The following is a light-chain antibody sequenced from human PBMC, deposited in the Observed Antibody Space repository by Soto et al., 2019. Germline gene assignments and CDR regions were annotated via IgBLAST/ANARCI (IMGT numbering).Light chain of an antibody. CDR2: GAS. CDR3: QHYGGSPPVT. V-gene: IGKV3-20*01. CDR1: QSVSSNY. J-gene: IGKJ2*01. Sequence: EIVLTQSPGTLSLSPGERATLSCRASQSVSSNYLAWYQQKPGLAPRLLIYGASNRATGIPDRFSGSGSGTAFTLTISRLEPEDFAGYYCQHYGGSPPVTFGQGTKLEIK.